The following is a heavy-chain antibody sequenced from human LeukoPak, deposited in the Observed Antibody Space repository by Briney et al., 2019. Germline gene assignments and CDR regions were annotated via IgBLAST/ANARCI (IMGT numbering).Heavy chain of an antibody. D-gene: IGHD5-18*01. Sequence: SQTLSLTCAISGDSVSSNSAAWNWIRQSPSRGLEWLGRTYYRSKWHNDYAVSVKSRITINPDTSKNQFSLQLNSVTLEDTAVDYCARDSYGYLGYYYYYMDVWGKGTTVTVSS. V-gene: IGHV6-1*01. CDR3: ARDSYGYLGYYYYYMDV. CDR1: GDSVSSNSAA. J-gene: IGHJ6*03. CDR2: TYYRSKWHN.